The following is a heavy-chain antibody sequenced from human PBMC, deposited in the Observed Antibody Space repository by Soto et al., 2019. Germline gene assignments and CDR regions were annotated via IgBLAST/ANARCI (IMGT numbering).Heavy chain of an antibody. V-gene: IGHV4-31*03. CDR2: IYYSGST. J-gene: IGHJ5*02. D-gene: IGHD6-6*01. Sequence: PSGTLSLTCTVSGDSISSVDHYWSWIRQHPGKGLEWIGYIYYSGSTYYNPSLNSRVTISVDTSKNQFSLKLSSVTAADTAVYYCARGWVSSSSAWFDPWGQGTLVTVSS. CDR1: GDSISSVDHY. CDR3: ARGWVSSSSAWFDP.